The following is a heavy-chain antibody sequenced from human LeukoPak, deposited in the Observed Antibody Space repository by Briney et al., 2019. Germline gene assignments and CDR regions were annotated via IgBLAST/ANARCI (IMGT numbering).Heavy chain of an antibody. Sequence: ASARVSCKASGYTLTGYYMHWLRQAPGQGLEWMGWINPNSGDTNYAQKFQGRVTITTDESTSTAYMELSSLKPEDTAVYYCARGGYSHGFDWFDPWGQGTLVTVSS. CDR1: GYTLTGYY. CDR2: INPNSGDT. D-gene: IGHD5-18*01. J-gene: IGHJ5*02. V-gene: IGHV1-2*02. CDR3: ARGGYSHGFDWFDP.